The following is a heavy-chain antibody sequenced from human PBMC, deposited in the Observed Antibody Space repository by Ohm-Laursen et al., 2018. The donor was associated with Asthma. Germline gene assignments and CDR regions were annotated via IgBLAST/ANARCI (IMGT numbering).Heavy chain of an antibody. V-gene: IGHV3-64*04. CDR1: GFTFSSYA. D-gene: IGHD1-7*01. Sequence: SLRLSCAASGFTFSSYAMHWVRQAPGKGLEYVSAISSNGGSTYYEDSVKGRFTISRDNSKNTLYLQMNSLRAEDTAVYYCARVCGNNWNYCISDYWGQGTLVTVSS. CDR2: ISSNGGST. J-gene: IGHJ4*02. CDR3: ARVCGNNWNYCISDY.